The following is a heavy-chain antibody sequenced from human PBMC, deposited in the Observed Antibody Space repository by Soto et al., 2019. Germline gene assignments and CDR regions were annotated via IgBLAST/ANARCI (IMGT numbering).Heavy chain of an antibody. CDR1: GYNFTYHA. V-gene: IGHV1-3*01. Sequence: AAVKVSCKACGYNFTYHAIHWVRQAPGQSPEWMGWINAGRGNTKSSQKFQGRVTITGDTSASTPYRELSSLRSEDTVVFFCARDPPRRYNSGQGFDYWGQEPLVTVS. CDR3: ARDPPRRYNSGQGFDY. D-gene: IGHD5-18*01. CDR2: INAGRGNT. J-gene: IGHJ4*02.